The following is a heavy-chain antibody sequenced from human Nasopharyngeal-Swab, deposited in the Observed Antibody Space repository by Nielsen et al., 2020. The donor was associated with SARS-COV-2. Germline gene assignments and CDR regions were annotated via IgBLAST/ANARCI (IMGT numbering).Heavy chain of an antibody. V-gene: IGHV3-30*03. Sequence: GGSLRLSCAASGFTFSTYSMSWVRQAPGKGLEWVAVISYDGSNKYYADSVKGRFTISRDNSKNTLYLQMNSLRAEDTAVYYCAISFGESLMDVWGQGTTVTVSS. D-gene: IGHD3-10*01. CDR3: AISFGESLMDV. CDR1: GFTFSTYS. CDR2: ISYDGSNK. J-gene: IGHJ6*02.